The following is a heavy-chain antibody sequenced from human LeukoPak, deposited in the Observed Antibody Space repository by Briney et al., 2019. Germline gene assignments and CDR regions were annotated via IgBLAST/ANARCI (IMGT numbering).Heavy chain of an antibody. V-gene: IGHV4-61*01. D-gene: IGHD6-13*01. CDR3: AREVAAAWYRDYYYYMDV. J-gene: IGHJ6*03. Sequence: PSETLSLTCTVSGGSVSSGSYYWSWIRQPPGKGLEWIGYIYYSGSTNYNPSLKSRVTISVDTSKNQFSLKLSSVTAADTAVYYCAREVAAAWYRDYYYYMDVWGEGTTVTVSS. CDR1: GGSVSSGSYY. CDR2: IYYSGST.